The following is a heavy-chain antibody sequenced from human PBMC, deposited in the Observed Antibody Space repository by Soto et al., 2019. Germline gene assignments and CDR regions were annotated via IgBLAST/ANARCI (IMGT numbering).Heavy chain of an antibody. Sequence: QLQLVQSGAEVREPGSSVKVSCKASGGTFSSYTVIWVRQAPGQGLEWMGGITPTLNIAKYAEKFQGRVTITADESTSTVNMHLSSLRSEDTAVYFCARGYYSGSNPSSFDYWGQGXLVAVSS. CDR1: GGTFSSYT. J-gene: IGHJ4*02. CDR3: ARGYYSGSNPSSFDY. D-gene: IGHD1-26*01. V-gene: IGHV1-69*01. CDR2: ITPTLNIA.